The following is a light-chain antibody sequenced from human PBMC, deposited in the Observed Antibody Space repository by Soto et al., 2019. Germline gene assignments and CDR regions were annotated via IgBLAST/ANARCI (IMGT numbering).Light chain of an antibody. CDR1: SSDVGAYIF. Sequence: QSALTQPASVSGSPGQSITISCTGTSSDVGAYIFVSWYQQYPGKAPKLMIYDITNRPSGVSNRFSGSKAGNMASLTISGLQAEDEADYYCVSFTTSKSYVFGTGTKVTVL. CDR2: DIT. J-gene: IGLJ1*01. V-gene: IGLV2-14*01. CDR3: VSFTTSKSYV.